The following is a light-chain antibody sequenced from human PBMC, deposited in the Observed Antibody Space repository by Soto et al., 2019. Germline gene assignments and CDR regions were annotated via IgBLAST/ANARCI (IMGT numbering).Light chain of an antibody. Sequence: QSVLTQPPSASGSPGQSVTISCTGTSSDVGGYNYVSWYQQYPGKAPKAMIYEVSKRPSGVPDRFSGSKSGNTASLTVSGLQAEDEADYYCSSYADNNKVVFGGGTQLTVL. CDR3: SSYADNNKVV. J-gene: IGLJ2*01. CDR1: SSDVGGYNY. V-gene: IGLV2-8*01. CDR2: EVS.